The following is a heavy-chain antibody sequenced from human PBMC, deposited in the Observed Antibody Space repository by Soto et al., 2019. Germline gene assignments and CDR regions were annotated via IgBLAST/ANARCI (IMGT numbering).Heavy chain of an antibody. Sequence: QVQLVESGGGVVQPGRCLRLSCAASGFTFNSCGMHWVRQAPGKGLEWVAVVSYDGSNKYYADSVKGRFTISRDNSKKTLYLQMNSLRAEDTAVYYCAKNEYHYYGSGSYASYAFDIWGQGTMVTVSS. CDR3: AKNEYHYYGSGSYASYAFDI. D-gene: IGHD3-10*01. V-gene: IGHV3-30*18. CDR1: GFTFNSCG. J-gene: IGHJ3*02. CDR2: VSYDGSNK.